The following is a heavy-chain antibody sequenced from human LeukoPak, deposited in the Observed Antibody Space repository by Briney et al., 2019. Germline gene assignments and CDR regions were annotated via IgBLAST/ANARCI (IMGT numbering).Heavy chain of an antibody. J-gene: IGHJ4*02. CDR1: GDSISGFY. CDR2: IYYSGST. V-gene: IGHV4-59*12. D-gene: IGHD2-21*01. Sequence: SETLSLTCTVSGDSISGFYWSWIRQPPGKGLEWIGYIYYSGSTYYNPSLKSRVTISVDTSKNQFSLKLSSVTAADTAVYYCASSKGGYFFDYWGQGTLVTVSS. CDR3: ASSKGGYFFDY.